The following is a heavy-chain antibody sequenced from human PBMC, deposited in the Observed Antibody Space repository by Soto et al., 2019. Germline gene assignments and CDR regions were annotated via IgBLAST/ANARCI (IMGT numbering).Heavy chain of an antibody. CDR3: GRVGQKRDETFDQ. V-gene: IGHV1-46*01. D-gene: IGHD2-21*02. Sequence: ASVKVSCKASGYPFGAYYMHWVREAPGQGLEWMGIINPSDGRTTYAQKFQGRLTLTRDTSSSTLFMELSSLKAEDTDFYYCGRVGQKRDETFDQWGQGSLVTVSS. CDR1: GYPFGAYY. J-gene: IGHJ4*02. CDR2: INPSDGRT.